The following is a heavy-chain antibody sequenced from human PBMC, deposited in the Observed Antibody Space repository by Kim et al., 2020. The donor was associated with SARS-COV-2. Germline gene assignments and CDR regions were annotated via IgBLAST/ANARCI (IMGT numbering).Heavy chain of an antibody. CDR2: IYYSGST. V-gene: IGHV4-39*01. J-gene: IGHJ5*02. CDR1: GGSISSSSYY. Sequence: SETLSLTCTVSGGSISSSSYYWGWIRQPPGKGLEWIGSIYYSGSTYYNPSLKSRVTISVDTSKNQFSLKLSSVTAADTAVYYCARRTYYGSGSWDWFDPWGQGTLVTVSS. D-gene: IGHD3-10*01. CDR3: ARRTYYGSGSWDWFDP.